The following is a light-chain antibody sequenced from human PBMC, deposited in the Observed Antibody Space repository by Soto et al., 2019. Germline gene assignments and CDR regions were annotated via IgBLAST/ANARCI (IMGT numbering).Light chain of an antibody. CDR2: NNN. J-gene: IGLJ1*01. V-gene: IGLV1-44*01. CDR1: TSNVGTNS. CDR3: AAWDASLSAPNFV. Sequence: QSVLAQPPSASATPGQRVTISCSGNTSNVGTNSVSWYRQLPGTAPKLLIYNNNERPSGVPDRFSGSKSGTSASLAISGLQSEDEADYFCAAWDASLSAPNFVFGTGTKLTVL.